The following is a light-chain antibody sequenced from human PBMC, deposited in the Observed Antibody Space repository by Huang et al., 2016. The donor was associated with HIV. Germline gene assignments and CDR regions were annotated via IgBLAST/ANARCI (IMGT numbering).Light chain of an antibody. CDR3: QQYHSLPWT. Sequence: DIQMTQSPSSLYASVGDRVTITCRACQGIGNYLAWYQQKPEKAPRLLLYATSTLESCVPSRFSGSGSGTHYTLTINTLQPEDIASYYCQQYHSLPWTFGQGTKVEIK. CDR1: QGIGNY. V-gene: IGKV1-NL1*01. CDR2: ATS. J-gene: IGKJ1*01.